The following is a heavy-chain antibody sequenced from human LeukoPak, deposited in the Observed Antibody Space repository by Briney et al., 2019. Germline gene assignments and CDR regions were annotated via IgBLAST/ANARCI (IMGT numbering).Heavy chain of an antibody. J-gene: IGHJ4*02. CDR2: LYYSGST. CDR1: GGSISSSSYY. CDR3: ARHHYDSSGYDY. D-gene: IGHD3-22*01. V-gene: IGHV4-39*01. Sequence: SETLSLTCTVSGGSISSSSYYWGWIRQPPGKGLEWIGSLYYSGSTYYNPSLKSRVTISVDMSKNQFSLKLTSVTAADTAVYYCARHHYDSSGYDYWGQGTLVTVSS.